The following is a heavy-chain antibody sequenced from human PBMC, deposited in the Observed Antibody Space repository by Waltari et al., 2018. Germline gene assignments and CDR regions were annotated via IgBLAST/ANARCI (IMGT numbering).Heavy chain of an antibody. D-gene: IGHD4-4*01. J-gene: IGHJ3*02. Sequence: QVQLQESGPGLVKPSEPLSLTCTVSGYSISSGYYWGWIRQPPGTGLEWIGSIYHSGSTYYNPSLKSRVTISVDTSKNQFALKLSSVTDADTAVYYCATTFPLTTVRGRSDAFDIWGQGTMVTVSS. V-gene: IGHV4-38-2*02. CDR3: ATTFPLTTVRGRSDAFDI. CDR2: IYHSGST. CDR1: GYSISSGYY.